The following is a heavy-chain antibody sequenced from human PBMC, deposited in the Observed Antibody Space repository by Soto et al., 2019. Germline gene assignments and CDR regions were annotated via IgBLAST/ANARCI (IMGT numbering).Heavy chain of an antibody. CDR1: GLSVSNNH. Sequence: VQLVESGGGLIQPGGSLRLSCAASGLSVSNNHMTWVRQAPGKGLEWVSLIHGGGSAYYADSVKGRFTISRDNSKNALYLQMDSLSAEDTAIYYSAGRLTTAASLDYWGQGTLVTVSS. CDR3: AGRLTTAASLDY. CDR2: IHGGGSA. V-gene: IGHV3-53*01. J-gene: IGHJ4*02. D-gene: IGHD1-1*01.